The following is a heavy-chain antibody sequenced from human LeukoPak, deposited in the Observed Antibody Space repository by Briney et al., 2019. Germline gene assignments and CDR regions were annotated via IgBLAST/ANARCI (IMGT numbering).Heavy chain of an antibody. Sequence: GGSLRLSCAASGLTISSNYMSWVRQAPGKGLEWVSVFYSGGSAYYADSVKGRFTISRDNSKNTLYLQMSSLRDEDTAVYFCARESQWLIDYWGQGTLVTVSS. CDR2: FYSGGSA. CDR1: GLTISSNY. J-gene: IGHJ4*02. CDR3: ARESQWLIDY. V-gene: IGHV3-66*01. D-gene: IGHD6-19*01.